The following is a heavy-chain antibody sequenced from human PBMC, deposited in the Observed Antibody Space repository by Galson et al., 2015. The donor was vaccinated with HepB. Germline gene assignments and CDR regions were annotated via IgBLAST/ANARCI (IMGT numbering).Heavy chain of an antibody. Sequence: SLRLSCAASGFTFSSYSMNWVRQAPGKGLEWVSYISSSSSTIYYADSVKGRFTISRDNAKNSLYLQMNSLRDEDTAVYYCARDPAGMRSGWEAAYWGQGTLVTVSS. CDR1: GFTFSSYS. CDR2: ISSSSSTI. V-gene: IGHV3-48*02. J-gene: IGHJ4*02. CDR3: ARDPAGMRSGWEAAY. D-gene: IGHD6-19*01.